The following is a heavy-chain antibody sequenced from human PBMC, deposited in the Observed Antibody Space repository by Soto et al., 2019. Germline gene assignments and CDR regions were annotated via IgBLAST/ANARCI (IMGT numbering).Heavy chain of an antibody. CDR3: AKGATRYYGMDV. CDR2: ISYDGSNK. CDR1: GFTFSSYG. J-gene: IGHJ6*02. Sequence: GGSLRLSCAASGFTFSSYGMHWVRQAPGKGLEWVAVISYDGSNKYYADAVKGRFTISRDNSKNTLYLQMNSLRAEDTAVYYCAKGATRYYGMDVWGQGTTVTVSS. V-gene: IGHV3-30*18.